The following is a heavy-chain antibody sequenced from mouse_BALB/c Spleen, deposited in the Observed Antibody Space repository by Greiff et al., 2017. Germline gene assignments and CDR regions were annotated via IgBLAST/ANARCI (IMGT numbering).Heavy chain of an antibody. CDR3: ARNYYDYDAAGYAMDY. CDR2: IWGGGST. D-gene: IGHD2-4*01. J-gene: IGHJ4*01. CDR1: GFSLSRYS. V-gene: IGHV2-6-4*01. Sequence: VHLVESGPGLVAPSQSLSITCTVSGFSLSRYSVHWVRQPPGKGLEWLGMIWGGGSTDYNSALKSRLSISKDNSKSQVFLKMNSLQTDDTAMYYCARNYYDYDAAGYAMDYWGQGTSVTVSS.